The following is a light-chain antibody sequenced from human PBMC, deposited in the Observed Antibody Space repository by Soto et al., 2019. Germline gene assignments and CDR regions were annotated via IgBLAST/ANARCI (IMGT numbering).Light chain of an antibody. CDR2: DAS. V-gene: IGKV3-15*01. CDR3: QQYDSWPPR. CDR1: QSVGSS. Sequence: EVLMTQSPATLSVSPGERDTLSCTASQSVGSSLAWYQHKPGHAPRLLIYDASTRATGIPARFSGSGSGTEFSLTITSLQSEDFVFYYCQQYDSWPPRFGQGTKVDIK. J-gene: IGKJ1*01.